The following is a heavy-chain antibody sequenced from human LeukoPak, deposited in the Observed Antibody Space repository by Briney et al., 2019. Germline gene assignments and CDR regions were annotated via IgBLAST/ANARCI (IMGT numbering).Heavy chain of an antibody. D-gene: IGHD3-16*01. CDR3: ARGGNYFDY. CDR2: ISSSINK. CDR1: GFTVSSNY. V-gene: IGHV3-69-1*01. J-gene: IGHJ4*02. Sequence: TGGSLRLSCAASGFTVSSNYMSWVRQAPGKGLEWVSYISSSINKYYADSVKGRFTISRDDAKNSLYLQMNSLRAEDTAVYYCARGGNYFDYWGQGTLVTVSS.